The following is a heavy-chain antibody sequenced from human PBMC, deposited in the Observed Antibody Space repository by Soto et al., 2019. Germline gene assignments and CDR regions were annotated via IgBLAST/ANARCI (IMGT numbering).Heavy chain of an antibody. CDR2: ISYDGSNK. J-gene: IGHJ6*02. Sequence: QVQLVESGGGVVQPGRSLRLSCAASGFTFSSYGMHWVRQAPDKGLEWVAVISYDGSNKYYADSVKGRFTISRDNSKNTLYLQMHSLRAEDTAVYYCAKEYTVTTEYYYYYGMDVWGQGTTVTVSS. CDR3: AKEYTVTTEYYYYYGMDV. CDR1: GFTFSSYG. D-gene: IGHD4-17*01. V-gene: IGHV3-30*18.